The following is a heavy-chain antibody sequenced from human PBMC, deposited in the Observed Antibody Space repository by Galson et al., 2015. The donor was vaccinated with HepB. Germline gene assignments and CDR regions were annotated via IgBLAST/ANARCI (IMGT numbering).Heavy chain of an antibody. CDR1: GYTFTSYG. V-gene: IGHV1-18*01. D-gene: IGHD2-15*01. J-gene: IGHJ4*02. CDR2: ISAYNGNT. Sequence: SVKVSCKASGYTFTSYGISWVRQAPGQGLEWMGWISAYNGNTNYAQKLQGRVTMTTDTSTSTAYMELRSLRSDDTAVYYCARPVVVVAATGYFDYWGQGTLVTVSS. CDR3: ARPVVVVAATGYFDY.